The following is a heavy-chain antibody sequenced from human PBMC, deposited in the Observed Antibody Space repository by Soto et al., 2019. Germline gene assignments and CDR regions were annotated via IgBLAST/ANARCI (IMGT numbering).Heavy chain of an antibody. V-gene: IGHV4-34*01. CDR3: AKAYSRRLKFFDY. D-gene: IGHD6-13*01. J-gene: IGHJ4*02. CDR1: GGSFSGYY. CDR2: INHSGST. Sequence: SETLSLTCAVYGGSFSGYYWSWIPHPPGKGLEWIGEINHSGSTNYNPSLKSRATISVDTSKTQFSLKLSSVTAAATDVYYCAKAYSRRLKFFDYWGQGTLVTVSS.